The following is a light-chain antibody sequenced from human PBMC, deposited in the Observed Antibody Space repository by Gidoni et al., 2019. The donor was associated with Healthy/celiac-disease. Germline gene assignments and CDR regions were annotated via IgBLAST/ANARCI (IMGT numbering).Light chain of an antibody. Sequence: SYELTQPPSVSVSPGQTASITCSGDNLGDKYACWSQQKPGQSPVLVIYHDSKRPSGIPERFSGSNSGNTATLTISGTQAMDEADYYCQAWDSSVVVFGGGTKLTVL. J-gene: IGLJ2*01. CDR1: NLGDKY. V-gene: IGLV3-1*01. CDR3: QAWDSSVVV. CDR2: HDS.